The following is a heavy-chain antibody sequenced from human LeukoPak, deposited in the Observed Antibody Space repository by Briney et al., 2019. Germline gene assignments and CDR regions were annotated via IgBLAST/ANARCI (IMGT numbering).Heavy chain of an antibody. V-gene: IGHV4-59*01. D-gene: IGHD2-2*01. Sequence: PSETLSLTCTVSGGSISSYYWSWIRQPPGKGLEGIGYIYYSGSTNYNPSLKSRVTISVDTSKNQFSLKLSSVTAADTAVYYCARVKAAIRCSSTSCYAGRGWFDPWGQGTLVTVSS. CDR2: IYYSGST. J-gene: IGHJ5*02. CDR3: ARVKAAIRCSSTSCYAGRGWFDP. CDR1: GGSISSYY.